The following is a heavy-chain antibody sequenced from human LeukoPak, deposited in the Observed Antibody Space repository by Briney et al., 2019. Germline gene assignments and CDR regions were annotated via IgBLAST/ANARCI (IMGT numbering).Heavy chain of an antibody. D-gene: IGHD2-15*01. V-gene: IGHV4-30-4*01. CDR2: IYYSGST. CDR3: AREVNGIVVMVAAENAFDI. Sequence: PSQTLSLTCTVSGGSISSGDYYWSWIRQPPGKGLEWIGYIYYSGSTYYNPSLKSRVTISVDTSKNQFSLKLSSVTAADTAVYYCAREVNGIVVMVAAENAFDIWGQGTMVTVSS. CDR1: GGSISSGDYY. J-gene: IGHJ3*02.